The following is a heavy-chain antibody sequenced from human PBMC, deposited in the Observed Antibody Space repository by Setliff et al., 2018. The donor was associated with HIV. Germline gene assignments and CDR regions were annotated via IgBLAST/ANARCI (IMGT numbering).Heavy chain of an antibody. D-gene: IGHD3-22*01. V-gene: IGHV1-18*01. CDR2: ISAYNGNT. CDR3: AREIGDYYDSSGYYPPTDYYYGIDV. CDR1: GYTFTSYD. Sequence: GPSVKVSCKASGYTFTSYDISWVRQAPGQGLEWMGWISAYNGNTNYAQKLQGRVNMTTDTSTSTAYMEQRTLRSDDTAVYYCAREIGDYYDSSGYYPPTDYYYGIDVWGQGTTVTVSS. J-gene: IGHJ6*02.